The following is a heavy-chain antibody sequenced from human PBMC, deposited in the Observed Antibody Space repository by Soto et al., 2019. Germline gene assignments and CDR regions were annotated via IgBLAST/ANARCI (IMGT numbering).Heavy chain of an antibody. Sequence: LCGGSISSYYWSWIRQPPGKGMEWIGYVHHSWGSTYNPSLQSRVAISLDTSKSQFSLKLTSVTATDTAVYYCARQGFGALRGLVDVWGQGTTVTVSS. CDR2: VHHSWGS. CDR3: ARQGFGALRGLVDV. CDR1: GGSISSYY. D-gene: IGHD3-10*01. J-gene: IGHJ6*02. V-gene: IGHV4-59*08.